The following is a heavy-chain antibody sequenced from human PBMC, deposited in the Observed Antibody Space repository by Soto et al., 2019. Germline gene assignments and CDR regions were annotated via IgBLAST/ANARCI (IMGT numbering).Heavy chain of an antibody. D-gene: IGHD1-1*01. CDR1: GGSISSGGYY. CDR2: IYYSGST. V-gene: IGHV4-31*03. Sequence: QVQLQESGPGLVKPSQTLSLTCTVSGGSISSGGYYWSWIRQHPGKGLEWIGYIYYSGSTYYNPSLKSRVTVSVDTSKNQFSLKLSSVTAADTAVYYCARDRSVNEGPGPSSGDWGQGTLVTVSS. J-gene: IGHJ4*02. CDR3: ARDRSVNEGPGPSSGD.